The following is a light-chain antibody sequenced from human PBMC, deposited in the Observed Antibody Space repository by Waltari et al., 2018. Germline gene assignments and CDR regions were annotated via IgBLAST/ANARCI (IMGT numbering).Light chain of an antibody. CDR3: AAWDDRVNGPV. Sequence: QSVLTQPPSVSGAPRQRVTISCSGSSSNLGNNDVNWYQHLPGKAPKLLIYYDDLLHSGVSGRFSASKSGTSASLAISGLQSEDEAYYYCAAWDDRVNGPVFGGGTKLTVL. V-gene: IGLV1-36*01. J-gene: IGLJ3*02. CDR2: YDD. CDR1: SSNLGNND.